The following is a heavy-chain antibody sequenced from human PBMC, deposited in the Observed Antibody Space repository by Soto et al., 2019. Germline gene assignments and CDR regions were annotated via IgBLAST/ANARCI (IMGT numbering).Heavy chain of an antibody. Sequence: PGGSLRLSCAASRFTFSNYAMSWVRQAPGKGLEWVSAISGSGGSTYYADSVKGRFTISRDNSKNTLYLEMNSLRADDTAVYYCALQTHYYDSSGQGVYWGQGTLVTVSS. V-gene: IGHV3-23*01. CDR1: RFTFSNYA. D-gene: IGHD3-22*01. CDR2: ISGSGGST. J-gene: IGHJ4*02. CDR3: ALQTHYYDSSGQGVY.